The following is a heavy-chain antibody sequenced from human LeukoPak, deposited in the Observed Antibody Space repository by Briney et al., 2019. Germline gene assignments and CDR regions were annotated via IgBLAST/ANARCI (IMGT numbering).Heavy chain of an antibody. Sequence: PGGSLRLSCAASGFTFSSYAMSWVRQAPGKGLEWVSAISGSGGSTYYADSVKGRFTISRDNSKNTLYLQMNSLRAEDTAVYYCARDRYCSSTSCYMDYYYYYYMDVWGKGTTVTVSS. CDR2: ISGSGGST. V-gene: IGHV3-23*01. J-gene: IGHJ6*03. CDR1: GFTFSSYA. CDR3: ARDRYCSSTSCYMDYYYYYYMDV. D-gene: IGHD2-2*02.